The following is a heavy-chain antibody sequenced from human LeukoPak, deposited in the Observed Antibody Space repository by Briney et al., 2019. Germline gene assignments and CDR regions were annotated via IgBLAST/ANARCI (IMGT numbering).Heavy chain of an antibody. CDR2: ISGSGGST. J-gene: IGHJ6*02. CDR1: GFTLSSSA. D-gene: IGHD3-3*01. V-gene: IGHV3-23*01. Sequence: GGSLRLSCAASGFTLSSSAMSSVRQAPGKGLEWVSAISGSGGSTYYTDSVKGRFTLSRDNFKNTLYLQMNSLRAEDTAVYYCAKGDYDSWSGYYPRRYYGMDVWGQGTTVTVSS. CDR3: AKGDYDSWSGYYPRRYYGMDV.